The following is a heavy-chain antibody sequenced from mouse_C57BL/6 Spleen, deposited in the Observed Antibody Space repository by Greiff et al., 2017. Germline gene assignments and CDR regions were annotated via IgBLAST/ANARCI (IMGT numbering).Heavy chain of an antibody. CDR1: GFTFSDYG. CDR3: ARRGAITTVVANWYFDV. J-gene: IGHJ1*03. Sequence: DVKLVESGGGLVQPGGSLKLSCAASGFTFSDYGMAWVRQAPRKGPEWVAFISNLAYSIYYADTVTGRFTISRENAKNTLYLEMSSLRSEDTAMYYCARRGAITTVVANWYFDVWGTGTTVTVSS. CDR2: ISNLAYSI. D-gene: IGHD1-1*01. V-gene: IGHV5-15*04.